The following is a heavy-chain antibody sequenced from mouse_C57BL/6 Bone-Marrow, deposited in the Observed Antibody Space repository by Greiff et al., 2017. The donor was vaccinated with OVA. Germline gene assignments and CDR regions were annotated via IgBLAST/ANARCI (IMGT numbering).Heavy chain of an antibody. CDR3: ARFITTVSNGGYFDD. J-gene: IGHJ2*01. Sequence: VQLQQPGAELVKPGASVKLSCKASGYTFTSYWMHWVKQRPGRGLEWIGRIDPKCGGTKYNEKFKSKATLTVDKPSSTAYMQLSSLTSEDSAVYFCARFITTVSNGGYFDDWGQGTTLTVSS. D-gene: IGHD1-1*01. CDR1: GYTFTSYW. CDR2: IDPKCGGT. V-gene: IGHV1-72*01.